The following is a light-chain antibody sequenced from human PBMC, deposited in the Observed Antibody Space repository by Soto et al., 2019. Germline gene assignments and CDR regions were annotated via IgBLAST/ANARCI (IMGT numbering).Light chain of an antibody. J-gene: IGLJ1*01. Sequence: QSALTQPASVSGSPGQSIAISCTGTSSDVGNYNLVSWYQQHSGKAPKLMIYEGTKRPSGVSDRFSGSKSGNTASLTISGLQAEDKADYYCCSYASTGTYVFGTGTKVTVL. CDR3: CSYASTGTYV. CDR1: SSDVGNYNL. V-gene: IGLV2-23*01. CDR2: EGT.